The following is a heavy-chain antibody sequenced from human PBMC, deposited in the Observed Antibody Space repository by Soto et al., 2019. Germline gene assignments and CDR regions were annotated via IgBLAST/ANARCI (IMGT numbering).Heavy chain of an antibody. Sequence: SETLSLTCTVSGGSISSSSYYWGWIRQPPGKGLEWIGSIYYSGSTYYNPSLKSRVTISVDTSKNQFSLKLSSVTAADTAVYYCARVSGYYYYMDVWGKGTTVTVSS. J-gene: IGHJ6*03. CDR3: ARVSGYYYYMDV. CDR2: IYYSGST. CDR1: GGSISSSSYY. V-gene: IGHV4-39*01. D-gene: IGHD7-27*01.